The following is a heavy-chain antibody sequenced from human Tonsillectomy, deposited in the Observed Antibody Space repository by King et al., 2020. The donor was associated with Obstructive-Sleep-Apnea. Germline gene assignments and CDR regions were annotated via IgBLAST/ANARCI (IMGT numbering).Heavy chain of an antibody. D-gene: IGHD2-15*01. Sequence: QLVQSGAEVKKPGASMKVSCKASGYRFTSYGISWVRQAPGQGLEWMGWISAYNGNTHYEQKFQGRVTMTTDTSTSTAYMDLRSLRSDDAATYYCARDLVVAIPAPNYGMDVWGQGTTVTVSS. CDR1: GYRFTSYG. V-gene: IGHV1-18*04. CDR3: ARDLVVAIPAPNYGMDV. J-gene: IGHJ6*02. CDR2: ISAYNGNT.